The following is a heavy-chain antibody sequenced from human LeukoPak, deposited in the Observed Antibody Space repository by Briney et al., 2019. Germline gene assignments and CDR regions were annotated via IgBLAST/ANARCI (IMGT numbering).Heavy chain of an antibody. V-gene: IGHV3-23*01. J-gene: IGHJ4*02. Sequence: MXXVRQAPGKGLEWVSVIAGSDGFTQYADSVKGRFTISRDNSKNTVYLQMNRLRVEDTALYYCVRSLDYWGQGTLVTVSS. CDR3: VRSLDY. CDR2: IAGSDGFT.